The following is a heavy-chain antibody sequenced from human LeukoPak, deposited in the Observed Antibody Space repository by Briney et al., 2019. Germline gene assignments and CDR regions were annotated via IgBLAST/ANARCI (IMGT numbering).Heavy chain of an antibody. Sequence: PSETLSLTCTVSGGSFSSGSYYWSWIRQPPGKGLEWIGYIYYSGSTNYNPSLKSRVTISVDTSKNQFSLKLSSVTAADTAVYYCARDPAPRFFYYYGMDVWGQGTTVTVSS. CDR2: IYYSGST. D-gene: IGHD3-16*01. CDR3: ARDPAPRFFYYYGMDV. CDR1: GGSFSSGSYY. J-gene: IGHJ6*02. V-gene: IGHV4-61*01.